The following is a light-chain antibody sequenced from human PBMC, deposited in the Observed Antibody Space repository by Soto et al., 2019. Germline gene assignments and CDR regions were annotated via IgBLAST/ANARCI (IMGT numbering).Light chain of an antibody. CDR1: QSVLYSSYNKSY. V-gene: IGKV4-1*01. J-gene: IGKJ5*01. CDR2: WAS. CDR3: QQYYSTLIT. Sequence: DIALTQSPDSLALSLGERATMNCKSGQSVLYSSYNKSYLAWYQVKPGRPPKLLFSWASTRESGVPDRFSGSGSGTDFTLTISSLQAEDVAVYYCQQYYSTLITFGQGTRLEIK.